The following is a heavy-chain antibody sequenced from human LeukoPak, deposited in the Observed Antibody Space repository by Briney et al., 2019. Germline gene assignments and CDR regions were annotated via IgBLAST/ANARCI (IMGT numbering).Heavy chain of an antibody. CDR1: GFTFSSYA. J-gene: IGHJ3*02. V-gene: IGHV3-33*08. D-gene: IGHD1-26*01. CDR3: ATRSWDDAFDI. CDR2: ISYDGIDK. Sequence: PGGSLRLSCAASGFTFSSYAMHWVRQTPGKGLEWVAVISYDGIDKYYADSVKGRFTISRDNSKNTLYLQMNSLRAEDTAVYYCATRSWDDAFDIWGQGTMVTVSS.